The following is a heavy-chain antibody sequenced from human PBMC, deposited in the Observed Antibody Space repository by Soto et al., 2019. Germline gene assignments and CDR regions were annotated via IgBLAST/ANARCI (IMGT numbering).Heavy chain of an antibody. V-gene: IGHV1-2*02. CDR3: AQSFYYDSSGRDY. D-gene: IGHD3-22*01. Sequence: GASVKVSCKASGYTFTGYYMHWVRQAPGQGLEWMGWINPNSGGTNYAQKFQGRVTMTRDTSISTAYMELSRLRSDDTAVYYCAQSFYYDSSGRDYWGQGTLVTVSS. CDR2: INPNSGGT. CDR1: GYTFTGYY. J-gene: IGHJ4*02.